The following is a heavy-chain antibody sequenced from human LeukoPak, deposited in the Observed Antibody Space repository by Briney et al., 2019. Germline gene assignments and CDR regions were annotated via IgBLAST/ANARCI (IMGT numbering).Heavy chain of an antibody. CDR3: ARDDYGVFDY. V-gene: IGHV3-9*01. D-gene: IGHD4-17*01. CDR2: ISWNSGSI. J-gene: IGHJ4*02. CDR1: GFTFDDYA. Sequence: PGRSLRLSCAASGFTFDDYAMHWVRQAPGKGLEWVSGISWNSGSIGYADSVKGRFTISRDNAKNSLYLQMNSLRAEDTAVYYCARDDYGVFDYWGQGTLVTVSS.